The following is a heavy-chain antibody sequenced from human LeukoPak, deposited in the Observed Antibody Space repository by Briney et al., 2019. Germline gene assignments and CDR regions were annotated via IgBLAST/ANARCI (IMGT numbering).Heavy chain of an antibody. CDR1: GYTFTSYY. CDR3: ARDPSTHYYGSGSYYYWFDP. D-gene: IGHD3-10*01. CDR2: INPSGGST. Sequence: VASVKVSCKASGYTFTSYYMHWVRQAPGQGLEWMGIINPSGGSTSYAQKFQSRVTMTRDTSTSTVYMELSSLRSEDTAVYYCARDPSTHYYGSGSYYYWFDPWGQGTLVTVSS. J-gene: IGHJ5*02. V-gene: IGHV1-46*01.